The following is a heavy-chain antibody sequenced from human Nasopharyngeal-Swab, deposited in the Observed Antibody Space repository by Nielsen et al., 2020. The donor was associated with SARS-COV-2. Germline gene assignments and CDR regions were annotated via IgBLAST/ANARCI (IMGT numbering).Heavy chain of an antibody. V-gene: IGHV3-23*01. CDR2: ISGSGGST. D-gene: IGHD4-11*01. Sequence: WIRQPPGKGLEWVSAISGSGGSTYYADSVKGRFTIPRDNSKNTLYLQMNSLRAEDTAVYYCATKVTRDAFDIWGQGTMVTVSS. J-gene: IGHJ3*02. CDR3: ATKVTRDAFDI.